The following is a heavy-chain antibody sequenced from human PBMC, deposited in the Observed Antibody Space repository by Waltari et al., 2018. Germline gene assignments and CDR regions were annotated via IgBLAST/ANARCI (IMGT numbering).Heavy chain of an antibody. Sequence: QVQLVQSGAEVKKPGSSVTVSCKASGATFSSYAIRWVRQAPGQGLEWMGRIIPILGIANYAQKFQGRVTITADESTSTAYMELSSLRSEDTAVYYCARDRDSGSYWVAYFQHWGQGTLVTVSS. V-gene: IGHV1-69*04. CDR3: ARDRDSGSYWVAYFQH. D-gene: IGHD1-26*01. J-gene: IGHJ1*01. CDR2: IIPILGIA. CDR1: GATFSSYA.